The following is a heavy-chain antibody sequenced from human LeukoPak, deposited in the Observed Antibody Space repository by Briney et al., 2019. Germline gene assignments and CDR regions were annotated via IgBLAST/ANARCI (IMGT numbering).Heavy chain of an antibody. Sequence: PSETLSLTCTVSGGSISSYYWGWIRQPPGKGLEWIGYIYYSGSTNYNPSLKSRVTISVDTSKNQFSLKLSSVTAADTAVYYCARVEGFYCSSSSCPLDHWGQGTLVTVSS. V-gene: IGHV4-59*01. CDR2: IYYSGST. CDR1: GGSISSYY. D-gene: IGHD2-2*01. CDR3: ARVEGFYCSSSSCPLDH. J-gene: IGHJ4*02.